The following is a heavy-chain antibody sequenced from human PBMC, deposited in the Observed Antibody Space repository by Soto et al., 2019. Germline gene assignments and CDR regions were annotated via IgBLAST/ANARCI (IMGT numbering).Heavy chain of an antibody. V-gene: IGHV1-24*01. Sequence: QVQLVQSGAEVKNPGASVKVSCKVLGYTVNDLSIHWVRQAPGKGLEWVGGFDPEHGEAVYAQKFQGRVTMTGETSTDTAYMELSNLRSEDTAVYYCVKGGSRGRYYYYYGMDVWGQGTTVTVSS. CDR3: VKGGSRGRYYYYYGMDV. D-gene: IGHD1-26*01. J-gene: IGHJ6*02. CDR2: FDPEHGEA. CDR1: GYTVNDLS.